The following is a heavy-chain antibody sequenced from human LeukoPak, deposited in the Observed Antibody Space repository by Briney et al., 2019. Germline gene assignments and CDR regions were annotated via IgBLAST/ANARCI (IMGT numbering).Heavy chain of an antibody. Sequence: GGSLRLSCAASGFTFSSYAMNWVRQAPGKGLEWVSVISGSGGDTYYADSVKGRFTISRDNSKNTLYLQMNSLRAEDTAVYYCAKPQKYTSDLHYWGQGILVTVSS. CDR3: AKPQKYTSDLHY. CDR1: GFTFSSYA. J-gene: IGHJ4*02. V-gene: IGHV3-23*01. D-gene: IGHD6-19*01. CDR2: ISGSGGDT.